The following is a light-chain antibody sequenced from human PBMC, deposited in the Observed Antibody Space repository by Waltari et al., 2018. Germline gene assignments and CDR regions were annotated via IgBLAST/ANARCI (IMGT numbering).Light chain of an antibody. CDR3: ATWDDSLKGT. Sequence: QSVLTQPPSASGTPGQRVTISCSGSGSNIGSTSVNWYQQVPGTAPKLLIYDNVQRPSGVPDRFSGSKSGTSASLAISGLQPEDEADYYCATWDDSLKGTFGGGTKLTVL. CDR2: DNV. J-gene: IGLJ2*01. V-gene: IGLV1-44*01. CDR1: GSNIGSTS.